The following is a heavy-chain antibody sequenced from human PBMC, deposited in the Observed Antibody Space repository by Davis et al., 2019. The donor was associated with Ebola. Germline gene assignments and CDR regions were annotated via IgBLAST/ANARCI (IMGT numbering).Heavy chain of an antibody. CDR2: IYPGDSDT. CDR3: ARRLLTSNAKGSGYGMDV. V-gene: IGHV5-51*01. CDR1: GYSFTSYW. Sequence: GESLKISCQGSGYSFTSYWLGWVRQMPGKGLEWMGIIYPGDSDTRYSPSFQGQVTISADKSISTAYLQWSSLKASDTAMYYCARRLLTSNAKGSGYGMDVWGQGTTVTVSS. J-gene: IGHJ6*02. D-gene: IGHD2-2*01.